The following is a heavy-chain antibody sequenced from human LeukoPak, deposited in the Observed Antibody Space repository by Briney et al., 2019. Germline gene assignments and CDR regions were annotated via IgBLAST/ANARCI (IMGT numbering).Heavy chain of an antibody. CDR2: INPNSGGT. V-gene: IGHV1-2*06. J-gene: IGHJ4*02. CDR3: ARTGYGSGSYNYYFDY. Sequence: ASVKVSRKASGYTFTGYYMHWVRQAPGQGLEWMGRINPNSGGTDYAQKFQGRVTMTRDTSISTAYMELSRLRSDDTAVYYCARTGYGSGSYNYYFDYWGQGTLVTVSS. CDR1: GYTFTGYY. D-gene: IGHD3-10*01.